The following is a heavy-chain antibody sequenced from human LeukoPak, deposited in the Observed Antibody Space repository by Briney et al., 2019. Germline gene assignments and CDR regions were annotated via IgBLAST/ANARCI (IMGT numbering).Heavy chain of an antibody. CDR1: GVSIDSYH. J-gene: IGHJ4*02. Sequence: SETLSLTCSVSGVSIDSYHWSWIRQPPGKGLEWIGYFYYTGSTNYSPSFEGRVTISEDTSKNQISLRLTSVTAAVTAVYYCAGRTAATTRPFDYWGQGTLVTVSS. V-gene: IGHV4-59*01. CDR2: FYYTGST. D-gene: IGHD2-21*02. CDR3: AGRTAATTRPFDY.